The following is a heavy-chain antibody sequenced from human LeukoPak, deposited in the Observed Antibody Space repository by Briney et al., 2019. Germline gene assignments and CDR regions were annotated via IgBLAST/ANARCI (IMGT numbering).Heavy chain of an antibody. J-gene: IGHJ4*02. Sequence: GGSLRLSCAASGFTFSSYAMSWVRQAPGKGLEWVSAISGSGGSTYYADSVKGRFTISRDNSKNTLYLQMNSLRAEDTAVYYCAKDPVRDCSGGSCYSLDYWGQGTLVTVSS. CDR2: ISGSGGST. V-gene: IGHV3-23*01. CDR1: GFTFSSYA. D-gene: IGHD2-15*01. CDR3: AKDPVRDCSGGSCYSLDY.